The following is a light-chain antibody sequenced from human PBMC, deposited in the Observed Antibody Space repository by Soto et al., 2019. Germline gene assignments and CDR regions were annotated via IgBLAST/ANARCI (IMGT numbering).Light chain of an antibody. V-gene: IGKV3-11*01. CDR1: QSVRSN. CDR2: DAS. CDR3: QQRSNWPPPPIT. Sequence: EIVMTQSPATLSVSPGERATLSCRASQSVRSNLAWYQQKPGQAPRLLIYDASNRATGIPARFSGSGSGTDFTLTISSLEPEDFAVYYCQQRSNWPPPPITFGQGTRL. J-gene: IGKJ5*01.